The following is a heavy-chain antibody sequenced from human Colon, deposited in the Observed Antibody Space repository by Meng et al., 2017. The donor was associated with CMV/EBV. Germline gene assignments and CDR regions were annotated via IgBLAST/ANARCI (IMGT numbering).Heavy chain of an antibody. CDR3: ARAVVGGSGLDV. CDR1: GFTFSSYW. V-gene: IGHV3-74*01. J-gene: IGHJ6*02. D-gene: IGHD1-26*01. Sequence: GESLKISCAASGFTFSSYWMHWVRQTPGKGLVWVSRIDSDGITTRYADSVKGRFTFSRDNAKNTLYLQLNSLRAEDTAVYYCARAVVGGSGLDVWGQGTTVTVSS. CDR2: IDSDGITT.